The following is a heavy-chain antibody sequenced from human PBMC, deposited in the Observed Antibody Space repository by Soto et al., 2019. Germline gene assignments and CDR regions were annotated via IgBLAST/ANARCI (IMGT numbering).Heavy chain of an antibody. J-gene: IGHJ4*02. CDR2: LWRDGSKV. CDR1: GFTFSDYD. V-gene: IGHV3-33*01. CDR3: ARDGTGWTGGDH. Sequence: PVGSLRISCAASGFTFSDYDMHWVRQAPGKRLEWVAVLWRDGSKVYYADSVKGRFTISRDNSKNTLYLEMNSLRVEDTAVYYCARDGTGWTGGDHWGQGTLVTVSS. D-gene: IGHD6-19*01.